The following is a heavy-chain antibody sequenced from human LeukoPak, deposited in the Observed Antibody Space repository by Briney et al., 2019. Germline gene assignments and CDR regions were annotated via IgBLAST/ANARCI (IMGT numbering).Heavy chain of an antibody. V-gene: IGHV3-7*04. Sequence: PGGSLRLSCAASGFTFRNYWMSWVRQAPGKGLDGVANIKQDGSEKNYVDSVKGRFTTSRDNAKNSLYLEMNSLRAEDTAVYYCARGLLAAAGIDYWGQGALVTVSA. D-gene: IGHD6-13*01. CDR1: GFTFRNYW. J-gene: IGHJ4*02. CDR2: IKQDGSEK. CDR3: ARGLLAAAGIDY.